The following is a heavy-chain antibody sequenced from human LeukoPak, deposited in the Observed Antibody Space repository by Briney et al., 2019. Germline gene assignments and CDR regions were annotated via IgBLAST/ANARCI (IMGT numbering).Heavy chain of an antibody. Sequence: SQTLSLTCAISGDSVSSNSAAWNWIRQSPSRGLEWLGRTYSRSKWYYEYAPSVKSRITVNPDTSNNPCSLQLSSVPSEDTAVYYCAREGYIRNYSYMDVWGKGTTVTVSS. CDR3: AREGYIRNYSYMDV. J-gene: IGHJ6*03. CDR1: GDSVSSNSAA. V-gene: IGHV6-1*01. CDR2: TYSRSKWYY. D-gene: IGHD2-15*01.